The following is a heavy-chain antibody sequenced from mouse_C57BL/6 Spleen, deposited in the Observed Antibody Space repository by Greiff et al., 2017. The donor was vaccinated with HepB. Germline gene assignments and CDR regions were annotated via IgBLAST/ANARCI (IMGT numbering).Heavy chain of an antibody. V-gene: IGHV1-69*01. CDR3: ARSEYSNPFAY. J-gene: IGHJ3*01. CDR1: GYTFTSYW. CDR2: IDPSDSYT. Sequence: QVQLKQSGAELVMPGASVKLSCKASGYTFTSYWMHWVKQRPGQGLEWIGEIDPSDSYTNYNQKFKGKSTLTVDKSSSPAYMQLSSLTSEDSAVYYCARSEYSNPFAYWGQGTLVTVSA. D-gene: IGHD2-5*01.